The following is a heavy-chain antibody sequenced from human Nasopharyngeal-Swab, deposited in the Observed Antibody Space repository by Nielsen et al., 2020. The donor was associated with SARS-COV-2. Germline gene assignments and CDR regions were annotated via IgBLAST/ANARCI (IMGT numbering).Heavy chain of an antibody. D-gene: IGHD3-3*01. CDR3: ARDLSTGYYDFWSGYSNYYYYYGMGV. V-gene: IGHV3-69-1*01. Sequence: VRQAPGKGLEWVSSISSSSYIYYADSVKGRFTISRDNAKNSLYLQMNSLRAEDTAVYYCARDLSTGYYDFWSGYSNYYYYYGMGVWGQGTTVTSP. J-gene: IGHJ6*02. CDR2: ISSSSYI.